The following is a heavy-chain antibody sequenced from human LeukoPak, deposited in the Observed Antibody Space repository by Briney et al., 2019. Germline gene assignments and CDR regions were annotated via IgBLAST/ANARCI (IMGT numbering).Heavy chain of an antibody. CDR2: IIPIFGTA. CDR3: ARGRPEYYFDY. V-gene: IGHV1-69*13. J-gene: IGHJ4*02. Sequence: SVKVSCKASGYTFTSYYMHWVRQAPGQGLEWMGGIIPIFGTANYAQKFQGRVTITADESTSTAYMELSSLRSEDTAVYYCARGRPEYYFDYWGQGTLVTVSS. CDR1: GYTFTSYY.